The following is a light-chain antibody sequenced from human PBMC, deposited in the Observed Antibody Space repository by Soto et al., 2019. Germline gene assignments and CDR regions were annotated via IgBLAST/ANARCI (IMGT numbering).Light chain of an antibody. J-gene: IGKJ4*01. CDR3: QQLTSYPRLT. Sequence: DIQLTQSPSFLSASVGDRVTITCRASQGISSYLAWYQQKPGKAPKLLIYAASTLRSGVPSRFSGSGSGTELTVTISSLQPEDFATHYCQQLTSYPRLTFGGGTKVEMK. V-gene: IGKV1-9*01. CDR2: AAS. CDR1: QGISSY.